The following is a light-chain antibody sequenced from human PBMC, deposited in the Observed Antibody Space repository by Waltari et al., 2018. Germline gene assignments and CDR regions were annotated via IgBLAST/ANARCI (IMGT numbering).Light chain of an antibody. CDR1: GSHIGAGYA. J-gene: IGLJ3*02. V-gene: IGLV1-40*01. CDR2: GST. Sequence: QSVLPQPPSLSGAPGQRVTISCTWSGSHIGAGYAFHWYHQVPRTAPKLLIYGSTSRPLGVPDRFFGSTSGTSASLTITGLQVEDEGDYYCQSYDTSLSVVFGGGTKLTVL. CDR3: QSYDTSLSVV.